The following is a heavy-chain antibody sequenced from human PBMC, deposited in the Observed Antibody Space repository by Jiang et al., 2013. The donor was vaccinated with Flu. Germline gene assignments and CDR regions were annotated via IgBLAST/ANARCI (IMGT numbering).Heavy chain of an antibody. CDR2: IDWDDDK. J-gene: IGHJ6*01. CDR1: GFSLRTTGMC. CDR3: ARQEDYYYGMDV. V-gene: IGHV2-70*01. Sequence: KPTQTLTLTCTFSGFSLRTTGMCVNWLRQSPGKALEWLALIDWDDDKYYSTSLKSRLTISKDTSKNXVVLSMTSMDPVDTATYYCARQEDYYYGMDVWGPRDHGHRLL.